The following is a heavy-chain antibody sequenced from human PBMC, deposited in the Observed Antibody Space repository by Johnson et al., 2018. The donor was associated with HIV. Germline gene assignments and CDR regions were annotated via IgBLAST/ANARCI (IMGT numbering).Heavy chain of an antibody. J-gene: IGHJ3*02. D-gene: IGHD2-2*01. V-gene: IGHV3-48*04. CDR2: ISSSGSTM. CDR3: ARNGLIPAAKGVAFDI. CDR1: GFTFSSYD. Sequence: VQLVESGGGLVQPGGSLRLSCAASGFTFSSYDMHWVRQAPGKGLEWVSYISSSGSTMYYADSVKGRFTISRDNAKNSLYLQMNSLRAEDTAVYYCARNGLIPAAKGVAFDIWGHGTTVTVSS.